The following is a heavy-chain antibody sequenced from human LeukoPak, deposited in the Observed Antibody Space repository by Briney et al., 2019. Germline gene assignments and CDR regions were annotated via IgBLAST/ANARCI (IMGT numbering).Heavy chain of an antibody. CDR2: IWYDGSNK. J-gene: IGHJ6*02. CDR1: GFTFSQYW. V-gene: IGHV3-33*07. D-gene: IGHD3-10*01. CDR3: ARALLWFGAAYYYYGMDV. Sequence: GGSLRLSCAASGFTFSQYWMSWVRQAPGKGLEWVAVIWYDGSNKYYADSVKGRFTISRDNSKNTLYLQMNSLRAEDTAVYYCARALLWFGAAYYYYGMDVWGQGTTVTVSS.